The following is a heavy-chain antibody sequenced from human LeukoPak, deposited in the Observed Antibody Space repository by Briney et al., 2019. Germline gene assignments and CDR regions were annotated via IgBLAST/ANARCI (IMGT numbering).Heavy chain of an antibody. Sequence: PGGSLRLSCAASGFTFSSYWMSWVRQAPGKGLEWVSAISGSGGGTYYADSVKGRFTISRDNSRDTVYLQMNSLRAEDTAVYYCAKLMTRFDIWGQGTMVTVSS. CDR1: GFTFSSYW. CDR3: AKLMTRFDI. CDR2: ISGSGGGT. J-gene: IGHJ3*02. D-gene: IGHD3-16*01. V-gene: IGHV3-23*01.